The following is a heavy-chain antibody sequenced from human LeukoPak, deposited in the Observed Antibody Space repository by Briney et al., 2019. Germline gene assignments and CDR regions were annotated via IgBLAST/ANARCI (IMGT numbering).Heavy chain of an antibody. V-gene: IGHV3-30*18. Sequence: EGSLRLSCAASGFTFSSYGMHWVRQAPGKGLEWVAVISYDGSNKYYADSVKGRFTISRDNSKNTLYLQMNSLRAEDTAVYYCAKDLCSSTSCYANYWGQGTLVTVSS. CDR2: ISYDGSNK. CDR1: GFTFSSYG. D-gene: IGHD2-2*01. CDR3: AKDLCSSTSCYANY. J-gene: IGHJ4*02.